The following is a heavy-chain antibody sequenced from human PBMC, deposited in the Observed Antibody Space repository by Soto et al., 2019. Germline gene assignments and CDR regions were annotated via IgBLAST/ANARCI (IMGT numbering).Heavy chain of an antibody. D-gene: IGHD3-10*01. J-gene: IGHJ6*02. V-gene: IGHV4-34*02. CDR1: GGSFDDFY. CDR2: ISHDGGT. CDR3: ARGQLVWYGDLTPYHRDMDV. Sequence: QVQLQQWGAGLLRPSETQSLTCAFYGGSFDDFYWSWVRQSPGKGLEWVGEISHDGGTNYSPSLASRVSISVDTSKNQFSLHLRSVTAADTGLYYCARGQLVWYGDLTPYHRDMDVWGQGTTVTVSS.